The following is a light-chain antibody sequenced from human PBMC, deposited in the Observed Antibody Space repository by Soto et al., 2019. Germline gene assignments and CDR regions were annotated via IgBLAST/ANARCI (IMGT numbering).Light chain of an antibody. CDR1: QGIRNY. J-gene: IGKJ4*01. CDR2: TSS. Sequence: DIQMTQSPSSLSASVGDRVTITCRASQGIRNYLSWYQQKPGEVPRLLIYTSSTLQSGVPSRFSGSGSGTEFTLTISSLQSEDVATYYCQKHDYAPLTFGGGTKVEIK. CDR3: QKHDYAPLT. V-gene: IGKV1-27*01.